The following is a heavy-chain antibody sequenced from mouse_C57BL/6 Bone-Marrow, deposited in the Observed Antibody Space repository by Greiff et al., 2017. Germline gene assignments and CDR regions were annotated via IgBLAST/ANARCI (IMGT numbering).Heavy chain of an antibody. Sequence: QVQLQQSGPGLVQPSQSLSITCTVSGFSLTSYGVHWVRQSPGKGLEWLGVIWSGGSTDYNAAFISRLSISKDNSKSQVFFKMNSLQADDTAIYYCARNWGYYGSSYGNAMDYWGQGTSVTVSS. CDR2: IWSGGST. CDR3: ARNWGYYGSSYGNAMDY. D-gene: IGHD1-1*01. V-gene: IGHV2-2*01. J-gene: IGHJ4*01. CDR1: GFSLTSYG.